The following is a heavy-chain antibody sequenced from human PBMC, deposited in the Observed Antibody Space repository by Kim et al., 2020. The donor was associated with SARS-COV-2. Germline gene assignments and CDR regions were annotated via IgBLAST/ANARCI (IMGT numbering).Heavy chain of an antibody. CDR3: ARVGYNWNDPVDY. V-gene: IGHV4-59*01. J-gene: IGHJ4*02. CDR2: IYYTGNT. D-gene: IGHD1-1*01. Sequence: SETLSLTCTVSGGSITSYCWSWIRQPPGKGLECIGYIYYTGNTDYNPSLKSRVTISVDTSKNQFSLQLRSVTAADTAVYYCARVGYNWNDPVDYWGQGTLVTVSS. CDR1: GGSITSYC.